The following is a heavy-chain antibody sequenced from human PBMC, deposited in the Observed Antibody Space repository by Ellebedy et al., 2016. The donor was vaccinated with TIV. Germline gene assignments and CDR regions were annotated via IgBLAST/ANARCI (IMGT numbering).Heavy chain of an antibody. J-gene: IGHJ4*02. D-gene: IGHD1-26*01. Sequence: GESLKISCAASGFTFSAYAIHWVRQAPGKGLVWVSRIISDGSITNYADSVKGRFTISRDNAKNTLYLQMNSLRAEDTAVYYCARDGIVGGPTEYYFDSWGQGTLVTVSS. CDR1: GFTFSAYA. CDR3: ARDGIVGGPTEYYFDS. V-gene: IGHV3-74*01. CDR2: IISDGSIT.